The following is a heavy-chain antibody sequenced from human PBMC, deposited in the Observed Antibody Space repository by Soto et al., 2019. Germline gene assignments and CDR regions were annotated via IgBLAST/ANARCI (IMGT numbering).Heavy chain of an antibody. CDR1: GGTFSSYT. Sequence: SVKVSCKASGGTFSSYTISWVRQAPGQGLEWMGRIIPILGIANYAQKFQGRVTITADKSTSTAYMELSSLRSEDTAVYYCARSDCSSTSCYSNWFDPWGQGSLVTVSS. V-gene: IGHV1-69*02. J-gene: IGHJ5*02. CDR2: IIPILGIA. D-gene: IGHD2-2*02. CDR3: ARSDCSSTSCYSNWFDP.